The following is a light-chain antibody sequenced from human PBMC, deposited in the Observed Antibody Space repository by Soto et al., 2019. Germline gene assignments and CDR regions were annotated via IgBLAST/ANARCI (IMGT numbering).Light chain of an antibody. CDR1: SSDVGGYNY. CDR2: DVS. CDR3: CSDAGSYSYV. J-gene: IGLJ1*01. Sequence: QSALTQARSVSGSPGQSVTISCTGTSSDVGGYNYVSWYQQHTGKAPKLMIYDVSKRPSGVPDRFSGSKSGNTASLTISGLQAEDEADYYCCSDAGSYSYVFGTGTKLTVI. V-gene: IGLV2-11*01.